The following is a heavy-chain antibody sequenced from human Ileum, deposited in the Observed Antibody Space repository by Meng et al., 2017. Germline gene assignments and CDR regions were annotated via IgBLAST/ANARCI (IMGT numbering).Heavy chain of an antibody. CDR1: GYSFLNSW. Sequence: GGSLRLSCQASGYSFLNSWPGWVRQMPGKGLEWMGIIWPDDSDTRYSPSFQGQVTLSVDKSLNTAYLQWSSLKASDTAIYFCARRDSSGSYLDYWGQGTLVTVSS. J-gene: IGHJ4*02. V-gene: IGHV5-51*01. CDR2: IWPDDSDT. CDR3: ARRDSSGSYLDY. D-gene: IGHD3-22*01.